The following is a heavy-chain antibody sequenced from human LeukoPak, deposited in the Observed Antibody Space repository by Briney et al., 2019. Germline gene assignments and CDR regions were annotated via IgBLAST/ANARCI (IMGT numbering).Heavy chain of an antibody. CDR1: GGSISSYY. CDR3: ARDVVVVPAAILRSAIWYFDL. CDR2: IYYSGST. V-gene: IGHV4-59*01. Sequence: SETLSLTCTVSGGSISSYYWSWIRQPPGKGLEWIGYIYYSGSTNYNPSLKSRVTISVDTSKNQFPLKLSSVTAADTAVYYCARDVVVVPAAILRSAIWYFDLWGRAPWSLSPQ. J-gene: IGHJ2*01. D-gene: IGHD2-2*01.